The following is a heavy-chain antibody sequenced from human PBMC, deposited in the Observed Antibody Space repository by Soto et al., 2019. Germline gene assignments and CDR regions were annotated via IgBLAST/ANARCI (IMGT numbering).Heavy chain of an antibody. CDR1: GFSLTSNGVG. J-gene: IGHJ5*02. D-gene: IGHD3-16*01. V-gene: IGHV2-5*02. Sequence: QISLKESGPTLVQPTPTLTLTCTFSGFSLTSNGVGVGWIRQPPGKDLEWLALFYWDDTERYSPSLKTSLTITKDTSKHQVVLSITYMDPVDTVSYCWAHEGYGYDNWYDPWGQGTLVTVSS. CDR2: FYWDDTE. CDR3: AHEGYGYDNWYDP.